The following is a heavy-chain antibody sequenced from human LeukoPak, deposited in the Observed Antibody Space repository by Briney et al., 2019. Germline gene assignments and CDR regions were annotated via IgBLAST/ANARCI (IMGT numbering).Heavy chain of an antibody. J-gene: IGHJ6*03. V-gene: IGHV3-53*01. Sequence: GGSLRLSCAASGFTVSSNYMTWVRQAPGKGLEWVSVIYKNAITYHADTVKGRFTISRDNAKNMLYLQMNSLRADHTAVYYCARSLRVRGVPDYMDVWGKGTTVIISS. D-gene: IGHD3-10*01. CDR1: GFTVSSNY. CDR2: IYKNAIT. CDR3: ARSLRVRGVPDYMDV.